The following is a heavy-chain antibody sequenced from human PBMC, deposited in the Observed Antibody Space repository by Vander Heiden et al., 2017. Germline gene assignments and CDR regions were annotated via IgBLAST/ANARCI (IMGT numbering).Heavy chain of an antibody. Sequence: QVQLQESGPGLVKPSQTLSLTCTVSGGSISSGGYYWSWIRQHPGKGLEWIGYIYYSGRTYYNPALKSRVTISVDTSKNQFSLKLSSVTAAETAVYYCARDASYSHSPLFQHWGQGTLVTVSS. D-gene: IGHD3-10*01. V-gene: IGHV4-31*03. CDR1: GGSISSGGYY. J-gene: IGHJ1*01. CDR3: ARDASYSHSPLFQH. CDR2: IYYSGRT.